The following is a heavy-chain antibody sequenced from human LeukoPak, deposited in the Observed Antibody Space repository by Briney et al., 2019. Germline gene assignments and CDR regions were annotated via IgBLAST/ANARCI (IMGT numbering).Heavy chain of an antibody. CDR2: VYPGDSDP. CDR3: ARNYYGSGQIYYFDY. Sequence: GESLKISCKGSGYSFTSYWIGWVRQMPGKGLEWMGIVYPGDSDPRYCPSFQGHVTISADKSISTAYLQWNSLKASDTAMYYCARNYYGSGQIYYFDYWGQGTLVTVSS. J-gene: IGHJ4*02. V-gene: IGHV5-51*01. D-gene: IGHD3-10*01. CDR1: GYSFTSYW.